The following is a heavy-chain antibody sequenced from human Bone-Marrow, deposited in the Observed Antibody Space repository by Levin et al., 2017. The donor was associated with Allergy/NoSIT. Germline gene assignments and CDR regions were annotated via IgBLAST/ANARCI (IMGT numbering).Heavy chain of an antibody. CDR1: GYTFNTFG. D-gene: IGHD3-16*01. Sequence: GESLKISCKTSGYTFNTFGISWVRQAPRQGLEWVGWISAYNGNTNEAQKVQGRLTMTTDTSTSTADMELRSLTSADTAVYYCAGGRDGVVDYWGQGALVIVSS. V-gene: IGHV1-18*01. CDR3: AGGRDGVVDY. CDR2: ISAYNGNT. J-gene: IGHJ4*02.